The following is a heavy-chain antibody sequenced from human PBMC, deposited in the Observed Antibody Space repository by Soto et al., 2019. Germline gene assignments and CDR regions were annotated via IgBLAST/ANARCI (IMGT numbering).Heavy chain of an antibody. CDR3: TTDATIVGANFDY. V-gene: IGHV3-15*01. Sequence: GGSLRLSCAASGFTFSNAWMSWVRQAPGKGLEWVGRIKSKTDGGTTDYAAPVKGRFTISRDDSKNTLYLQMNSLKTEDTAVYYCTTDATIVGANFDYWGQGTLVTVLL. CDR1: GFTFSNAW. CDR2: IKSKTDGGTT. J-gene: IGHJ4*02. D-gene: IGHD1-26*01.